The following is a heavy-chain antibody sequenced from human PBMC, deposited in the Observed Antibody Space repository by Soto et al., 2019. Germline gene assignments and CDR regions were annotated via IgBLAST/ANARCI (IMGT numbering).Heavy chain of an antibody. J-gene: IGHJ6*02. D-gene: IGHD3-10*01. Sequence: QVQFQESGPGLVKPSETLSLTCTVSGGSISNYYCSWFRQPPGKGLEWIGYIKYNGDAAYNSSLNNQVTMSADTSKTQFPLMLESVTATDTAVYYCERHGFGSRHGLVAFWGPGTTVSVSS. CDR2: IKYNGDA. CDR3: ERHGFGSRHGLVAF. V-gene: IGHV4-59*08. CDR1: GGSISNYY.